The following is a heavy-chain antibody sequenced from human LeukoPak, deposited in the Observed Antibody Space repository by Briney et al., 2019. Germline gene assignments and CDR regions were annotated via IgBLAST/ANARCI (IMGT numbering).Heavy chain of an antibody. CDR3: ARLSLGIFGVVIQYGMDV. V-gene: IGHV1-18*01. J-gene: IGHJ6*02. CDR1: GYTFTSYG. CDR2: ISAYNGNT. Sequence: ASVKVSCKASGYTFTSYGISWVRQAPGQGPEWMGWISAYNGNTNYAQKLQGRVTMTTDTSTSTAYMELRSLRSDDTAVYYCARLSLGIFGVVIQYGMDVWGQGTTVTVSS. D-gene: IGHD3-3*01.